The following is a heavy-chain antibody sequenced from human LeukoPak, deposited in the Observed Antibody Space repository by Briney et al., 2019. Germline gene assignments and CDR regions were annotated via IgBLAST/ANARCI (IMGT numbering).Heavy chain of an antibody. D-gene: IGHD3-10*01. J-gene: IGHJ4*02. Sequence: GGSLRLSCAASGFIFDDYAVHWVRQALGKGLEWVSGISWNSGSMEYADSVKGRFTISRDNAKNSLYLQMNSLRAEDTAVYYCARGGAPGFYFDYWGQGTLVTVSS. CDR3: ARGGAPGFYFDY. CDR2: ISWNSGSM. V-gene: IGHV3-9*01. CDR1: GFIFDDYA.